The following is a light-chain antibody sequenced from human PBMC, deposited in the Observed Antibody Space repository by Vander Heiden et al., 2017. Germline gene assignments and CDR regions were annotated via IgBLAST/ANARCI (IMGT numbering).Light chain of an antibody. V-gene: IGLV4-69*01. CDR1: SGHSRYA. Sequence: QVVLTQSPSDSASLGASVKLTCTLSSGHSRYAIAWHKQQPEKGPRFLMKINSDGSHSKGDGLPDRFSGSSSGAERYLTISTLQSEDEADYYCQTWGTGIRVFGGGTKLTVL. CDR2: INSDGSH. CDR3: QTWGTGIRV. J-gene: IGLJ2*01.